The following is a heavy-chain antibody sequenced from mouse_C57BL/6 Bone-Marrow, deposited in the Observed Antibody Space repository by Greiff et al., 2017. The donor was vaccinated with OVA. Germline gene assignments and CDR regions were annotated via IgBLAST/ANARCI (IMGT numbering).Heavy chain of an antibody. CDR2: INPNNGGT. J-gene: IGHJ4*01. Sequence: VQLQQSGPELVKPGASVKISCKASGYTFTDYYMNWVKQSHGKSLEWIGDINPNNGGTSYNQKFKGKATLTVDKSSSTAYMELRSLTSEDSAVYYCARYGSSYLWAMDYWGQGTSVTVSS. V-gene: IGHV1-26*01. CDR1: GYTFTDYY. CDR3: ARYGSSYLWAMDY. D-gene: IGHD1-1*01.